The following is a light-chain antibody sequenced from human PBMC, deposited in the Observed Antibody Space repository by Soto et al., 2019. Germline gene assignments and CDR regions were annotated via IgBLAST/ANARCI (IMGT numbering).Light chain of an antibody. CDR3: QQYNTYVWT. CDR2: DAS. V-gene: IGKV1-5*01. Sequence: DIQMTQSPSTLSASVGDRVTITCRASQSLSSWLAWYQQKPGKAPNLLIYDASSLESGVPSRFSGSGSGTEFTLTVSSLQRDDFATYYCQQYNTYVWTFGQGTKVEIK. CDR1: QSLSSW. J-gene: IGKJ1*01.